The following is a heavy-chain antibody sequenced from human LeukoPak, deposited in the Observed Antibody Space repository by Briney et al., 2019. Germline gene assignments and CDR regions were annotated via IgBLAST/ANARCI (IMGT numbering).Heavy chain of an antibody. CDR3: ARDLCSGGSCYWRFDY. CDR2: TFYRSKWNN. V-gene: IGHV6-1*01. Sequence: SQTLSLTCAISGVTVSSNIAAWNWIRQSPSRSLEWLGRTFYRSKWNNDYAVSVKSRISINPDTSKNQFSLQLNSVTPEDTAVYYCARDLCSGGSCYWRFDYWGQGTLVTVPS. CDR1: GVTVSSNIAA. D-gene: IGHD2-15*01. J-gene: IGHJ4*02.